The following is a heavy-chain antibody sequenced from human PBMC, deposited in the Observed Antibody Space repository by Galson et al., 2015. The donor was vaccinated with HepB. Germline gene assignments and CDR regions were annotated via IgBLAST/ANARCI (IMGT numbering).Heavy chain of an antibody. Sequence: SVKVSCKASGYTFTSYGISWVRQAPGQGLERMGWISAYNGNTNYAQKLQGRVTMTTDTSTSTAYMELRSLRSDDTAVYYFARTTVVTKEIDYWGQGTLVTVSS. CDR2: ISAYNGNT. V-gene: IGHV1-18*01. CDR1: GYTFTSYG. CDR3: ARTTVVTKEIDY. D-gene: IGHD4-23*01. J-gene: IGHJ4*02.